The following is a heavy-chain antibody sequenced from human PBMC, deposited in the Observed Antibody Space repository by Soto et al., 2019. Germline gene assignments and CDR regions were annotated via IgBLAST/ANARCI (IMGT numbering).Heavy chain of an antibody. J-gene: IGHJ6*01. CDR3: TTPTVGANLIGMEV. V-gene: IGHV3-15*01. Sequence: PVGSLRLSCASSVFTFSNAWMSCVRHSPGKGLEWVGRIKSKTDGGTTDYAAPVKGRFTISRDDSKNTLYLQMNSLKTEDTAVYYCTTPTVGANLIGMEVWGQGTTVTVSS. CDR1: VFTFSNAW. CDR2: IKSKTDGGTT. D-gene: IGHD1-26*01.